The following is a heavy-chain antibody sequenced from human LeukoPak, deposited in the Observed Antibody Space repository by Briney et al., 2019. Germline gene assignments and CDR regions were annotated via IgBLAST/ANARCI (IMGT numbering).Heavy chain of an antibody. J-gene: IGHJ3*01. CDR3: AGVHSSGYYSNAYDV. Sequence: PGGSLRLSCAASGFNVSSNYMNWVRQAPGKGLEWVSGIFGGGNTFYADSVKGRFVISRDNSKNTLYLQMNTLRAEDTAVYYCAGVHSSGYYSNAYDVWGQGTMVTVSS. CDR1: GFNVSSNY. CDR2: IFGGGNT. V-gene: IGHV3-53*01. D-gene: IGHD3-22*01.